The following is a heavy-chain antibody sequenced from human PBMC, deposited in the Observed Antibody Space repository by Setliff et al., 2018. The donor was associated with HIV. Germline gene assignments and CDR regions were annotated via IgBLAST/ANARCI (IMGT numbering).Heavy chain of an antibody. CDR1: GFTFDNAW. CDR3: TALPFSGSR. V-gene: IGHV3-15*01. Sequence: GGSLRLSCAASGFTFDNAWMSWVRQAPGKGLEWVGRIKSKTDGGTTDYGAAVKGRFAISRDDSRNTLYLQMNSLKTEDTAVYHCTALPFSGSRWGQGTLVTVSS. J-gene: IGHJ4*02. D-gene: IGHD1-26*01. CDR2: IKSKTDGGTT.